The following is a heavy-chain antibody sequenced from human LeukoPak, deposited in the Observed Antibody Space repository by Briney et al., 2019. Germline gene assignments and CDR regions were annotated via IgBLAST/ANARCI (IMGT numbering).Heavy chain of an antibody. V-gene: IGHV1-69*04. D-gene: IGHD6-13*01. J-gene: IGHJ6*02. Sequence: SVKVSCKASGGTFSSYAISWVRQAPGQGLEWMGRIIPILVIANYAQKFQGRVTITADKSTSTAYMELSSLRSEDTAVYYCARVPPKVAAAGLHYYYYGMDVWGQGTTVTVSS. CDR2: IIPILVIA. CDR3: ARVPPKVAAAGLHYYYYGMDV. CDR1: GGTFSSYA.